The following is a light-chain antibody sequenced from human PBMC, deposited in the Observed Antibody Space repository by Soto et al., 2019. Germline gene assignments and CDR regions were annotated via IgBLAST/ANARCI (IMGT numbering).Light chain of an antibody. CDR1: QGIGDT. CDR2: DTS. CDR3: QRYNNWPLT. J-gene: IGKJ4*01. Sequence: EVVMTQSPVTLSLSPGDTATLSCRASQGIGDTLAWYQHKPGQPPRLLIYDTSARATGVPARFSGSRSGTDFTLTINSLQSEDFAVYYCQRYNNWPLTFGGGTKVDIK. V-gene: IGKV3-15*01.